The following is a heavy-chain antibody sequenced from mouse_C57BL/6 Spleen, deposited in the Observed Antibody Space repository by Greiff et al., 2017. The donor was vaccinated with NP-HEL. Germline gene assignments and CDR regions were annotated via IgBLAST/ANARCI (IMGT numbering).Heavy chain of an antibody. CDR2: ISSGSSTI. Sequence: EVMLVESGGGLVKPGGSLKLSCAASGFTFSDYGMHWVRQAPEKGLEWVAYISSGSSTIYYADTVKGRFTISRDNAKNTLFLQMTSLRSEDTAMYYCARLDYDEGYWGQGTTLTVSS. CDR3: ARLDYDEGY. D-gene: IGHD2-4*01. J-gene: IGHJ2*01. CDR1: GFTFSDYG. V-gene: IGHV5-17*01.